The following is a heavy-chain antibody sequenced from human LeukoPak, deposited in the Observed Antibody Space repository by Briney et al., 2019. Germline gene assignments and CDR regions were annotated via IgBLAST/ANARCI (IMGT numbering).Heavy chain of an antibody. CDR3: AKELEYSGSYYFDY. J-gene: IGHJ4*02. V-gene: IGHV3-33*06. D-gene: IGHD1-26*01. CDR2: IWYDGSNK. CDR1: GFTFSSYG. Sequence: GGSLRLSCAASGFTFSSYGMHWVRQAPGKGLEWVAVIWYDGSNKYYADSVKGRFTISRDNSKNTLYLQMNSLRAEDTAVYYCAKELEYSGSYYFDYWGQGALVTVSS.